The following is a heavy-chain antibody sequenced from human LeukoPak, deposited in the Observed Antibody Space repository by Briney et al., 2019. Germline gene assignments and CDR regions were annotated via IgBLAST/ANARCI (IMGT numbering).Heavy chain of an antibody. V-gene: IGHV3-43D*03. J-gene: IGHJ4*02. D-gene: IGHD1-26*01. CDR1: GFTFDDYA. CDR3: AKDAIVGATRPYYFDY. Sequence: GGSLRLACAASGFTFDDYAMHWVRQAPGKGLEWVSLITWEGGSTSYADSVKGRFTISRDNSKNSLYLQMNSLRAEDTALYYCAKDAIVGATRPYYFDYWGQGTLVTVSS. CDR2: ITWEGGST.